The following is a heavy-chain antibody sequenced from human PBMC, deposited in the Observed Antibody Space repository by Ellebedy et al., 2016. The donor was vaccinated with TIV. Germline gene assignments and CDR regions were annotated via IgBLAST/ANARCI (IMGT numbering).Heavy chain of an antibody. J-gene: IGHJ4*02. CDR1: GFTFSSYA. CDR2: ISYDGSNK. CDR3: AREGYYYDSSGPEGVFDY. D-gene: IGHD3-22*01. Sequence: GESLKISXAASGFTFSSYAMHWVRQAPGKGLEWVAVISYDGSNKYYADSVKGRFTISRDNSKNTLYLQMNSLRAEDTAAYYCAREGYYYDSSGPEGVFDYWGQGTLVTVSS. V-gene: IGHV3-30-3*01.